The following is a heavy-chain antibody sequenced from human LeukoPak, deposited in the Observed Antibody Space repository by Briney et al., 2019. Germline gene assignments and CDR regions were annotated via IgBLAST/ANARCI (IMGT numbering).Heavy chain of an antibody. CDR1: GGSISSYY. V-gene: IGHV4-59*08. J-gene: IGHJ4*02. CDR2: IYYSGST. Sequence: SETLSLTCTVSGGSISSYYWSWIRQPPGKGLEWIGYIYYSGSTNYNPSLKSRVTISVDTSKNQFSLKLSSVTAADTAVYYCARFETTVTTIDYWGQGTLVTVSS. D-gene: IGHD4-17*01. CDR3: ARFETTVTTIDY.